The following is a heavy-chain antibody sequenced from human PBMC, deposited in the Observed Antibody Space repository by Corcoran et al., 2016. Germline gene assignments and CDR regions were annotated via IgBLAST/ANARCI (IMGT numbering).Heavy chain of an antibody. CDR1: GFTFSSYG. V-gene: IGHV3-30*18. Sequence: QVQLVESGGGVVQPGRSLRLSCTASGFTFSSYGMHWVRQAPGKGLEWVAVISYDGSNKYYADSVKGRFTISRDNSKNTLYLQMNSLRAEDTAVYYCAKDSVGEYGMDVWGQGTTVTVSS. D-gene: IGHD3-16*01. CDR2: ISYDGSNK. CDR3: AKDSVGEYGMDV. J-gene: IGHJ6*02.